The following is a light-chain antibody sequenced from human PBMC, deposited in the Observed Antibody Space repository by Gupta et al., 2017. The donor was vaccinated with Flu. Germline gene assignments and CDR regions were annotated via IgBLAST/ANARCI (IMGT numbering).Light chain of an antibody. CDR2: ENN. Sequence: KVTISCSGSSSNIGNNYVSWYQQLPGTAPKLLIYENNKRPSGIPDRFSGSRSDTSATLAIXGXQTGDEXDYYCGTWDSSLGGVVFGGGTKLTVL. CDR1: SSNIGNNY. J-gene: IGLJ3*02. V-gene: IGLV1-51*02. CDR3: GTWDSSLGGVV.